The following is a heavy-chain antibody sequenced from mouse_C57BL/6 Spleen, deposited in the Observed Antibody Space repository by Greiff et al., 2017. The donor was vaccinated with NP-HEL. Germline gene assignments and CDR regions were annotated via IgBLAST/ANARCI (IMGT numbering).Heavy chain of an antibody. D-gene: IGHD2-4*01. CDR2: IRNKANGYTT. CDR3: ARYDYNDYAWFAY. V-gene: IGHV7-3*01. J-gene: IGHJ3*01. CDR1: GFTFTDYY. Sequence: EVKLVESGGGLVQPGGSLSLSCAASGFTFTDYYMSWVRQPPGKALEWLGFIRNKANGYTTEYNASVKGQFIISRDNSKSILYLQMNALRAEDSATYYCARYDYNDYAWFAYWGQGTLVTVSA.